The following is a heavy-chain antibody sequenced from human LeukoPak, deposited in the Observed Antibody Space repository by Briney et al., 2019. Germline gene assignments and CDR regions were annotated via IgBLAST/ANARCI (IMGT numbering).Heavy chain of an antibody. J-gene: IGHJ6*02. Sequence: SQTLSLTCAVSGGSISSGGYSWSWIRQPPGKGLEWIGYIYYSGTSFYNPSLKSRVTISVDTSKNQFSLKLTSMTAADTAVYYCARGSIGRNPRQLPYYYGMDVWGQGTTVTVSS. V-gene: IGHV4-31*11. CDR1: GGSISSGGYS. CDR2: IYYSGTS. CDR3: ARGSIGRNPRQLPYYYGMDV. D-gene: IGHD5-24*01.